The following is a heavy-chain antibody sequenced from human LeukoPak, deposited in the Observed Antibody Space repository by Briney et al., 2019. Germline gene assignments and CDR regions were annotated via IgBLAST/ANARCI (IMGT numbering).Heavy chain of an antibody. CDR3: ARGRDGYFDY. CDR2: IIPVFGTA. CDR1: GGTFSSYA. V-gene: IGHV1-69*05. Sequence: ASVKVSCKASGGTFSSYAISWVRQAPGQGLEWMGGIIPVFGTANYAQKFQGRVTITTDESTSTAYMELSSLRSEDTAVYYCARGRDGYFDYWGQGTLVTVSS. J-gene: IGHJ4*02. D-gene: IGHD5-24*01.